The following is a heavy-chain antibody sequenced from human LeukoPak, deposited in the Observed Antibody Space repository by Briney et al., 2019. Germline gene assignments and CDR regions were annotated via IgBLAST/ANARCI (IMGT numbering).Heavy chain of an antibody. J-gene: IGHJ4*02. D-gene: IGHD2-2*01. V-gene: IGHV4-4*07. CDR2: IYHNGGS. CDR3: AKEAQGCSITSCYFDS. Sequence: PSETLSLTCTVSGGSVRGYYWSWIRQSAGRGLEWIGRIYHNGGSNDNPSLRSRVTMSVDTSKNQFSLRLTSVTAEDTAVYYCAKEAQGCSITSCYFDSWGQGTLVTVSS. CDR1: GGSVRGYY.